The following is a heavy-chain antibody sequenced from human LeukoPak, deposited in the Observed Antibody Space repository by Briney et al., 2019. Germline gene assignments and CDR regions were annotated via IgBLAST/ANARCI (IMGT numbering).Heavy chain of an antibody. V-gene: IGHV1-24*01. CDR1: GYTLTELS. CDR2: FDPEDGET. Sequence: GASVKVSCKVSGYTLTELSMHWVRQAPGKGLEWMGGFDPEDGETIYAQKFQGRVTMTEDTSTDTAYMELSSLRSEDTAVYYCATQDPREPAYSAMNYYYMDVWGKGTTVTVSS. CDR3: ATQDPREPAYSAMNYYYMDV. D-gene: IGHD1-26*01. J-gene: IGHJ6*03.